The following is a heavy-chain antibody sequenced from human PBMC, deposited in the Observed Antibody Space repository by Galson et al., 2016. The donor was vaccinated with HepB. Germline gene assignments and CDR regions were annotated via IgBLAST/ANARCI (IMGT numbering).Heavy chain of an antibody. V-gene: IGHV3-23*01. Sequence: SLRLSCAASGFTFTSYAMSWVRQAPGKGLEWVSTISASGASPYYADSVKGRFTISRDNAKNTLYLQMNSLRAEDTAVYYCAQVSHYASGALSAWGQGTVVTVSS. CDR2: ISASGASP. CDR3: AQVSHYASGALSA. J-gene: IGHJ5*02. CDR1: GFTFTSYA. D-gene: IGHD3-10*01.